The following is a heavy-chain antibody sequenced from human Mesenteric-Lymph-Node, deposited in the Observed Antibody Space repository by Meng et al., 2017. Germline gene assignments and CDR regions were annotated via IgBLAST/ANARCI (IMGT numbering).Heavy chain of an antibody. CDR2: IRSKANSYAT. Sequence: VGSGGCLVRPGGSLRLSCASLGFTFSGSAMPWVRQASGKGLEWVGRIRSKANSYATAYAASVKGRFTISRDDSKNTAYLQMNSLKTEDTAVYYCTGRQFDYWGQGTLVTVSS. CDR3: TGRQFDY. J-gene: IGHJ4*02. CDR1: GFTFSGSA. V-gene: IGHV3-73*01.